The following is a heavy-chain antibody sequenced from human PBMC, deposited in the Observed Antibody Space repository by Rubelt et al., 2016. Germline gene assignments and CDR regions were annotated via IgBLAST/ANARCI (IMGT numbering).Heavy chain of an antibody. D-gene: IGHD3-3*01. CDR2: IYYSGST. CDR1: GGSISSSSYY. V-gene: IGHV4-39*01. CDR3: ARGRFLEWLPPDY. J-gene: IGHJ4*02. Sequence: QLQLQESGPGLVKLSETLSLTCTVSGGSISSSSYYWGWIRQPPGKGLEWIGSIYYSGSTYYNPSLKSRVTISVDTSKNQFSLKLSSVTAADTAVYYCARGRFLEWLPPDYWGQGTLVTVSS.